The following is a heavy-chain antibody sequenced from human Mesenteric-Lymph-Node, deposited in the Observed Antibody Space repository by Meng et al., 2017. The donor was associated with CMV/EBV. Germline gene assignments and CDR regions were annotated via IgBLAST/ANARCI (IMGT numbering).Heavy chain of an antibody. D-gene: IGHD6-13*01. CDR3: ASSSPLHMDV. V-gene: IGHV4-34*01. Sequence: SQTLSLTCAVYGGSFSGYYWSWIRQPPGKGLEWIGEINHSGSTNYNPSLKSRVTISADTSKNQFSLKLTSVTAADTAVYYCASSSPLHMDVWGQGTTVTVSS. CDR2: INHSGST. J-gene: IGHJ6*02. CDR1: GGSFSGYY.